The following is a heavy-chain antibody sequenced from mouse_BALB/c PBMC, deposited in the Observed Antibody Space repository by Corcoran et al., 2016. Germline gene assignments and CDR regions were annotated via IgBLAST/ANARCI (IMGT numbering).Heavy chain of an antibody. D-gene: IGHD1-2*01. CDR2: ISYDGSN. CDR3: ATVLRPFDY. J-gene: IGHJ2*01. Sequence: DVQLQESGPGLVKPSQSLSLTCFVTGYSITSGYYWNWIRQFPGNKLEWMGYISYDGSNNYNPSLKNRISITRDTSKNQCFLKLNSVTTEDTATYYCATVLRPFDYWGQGTTLTVSS. CDR1: GYSITSGYY. V-gene: IGHV3-6*02.